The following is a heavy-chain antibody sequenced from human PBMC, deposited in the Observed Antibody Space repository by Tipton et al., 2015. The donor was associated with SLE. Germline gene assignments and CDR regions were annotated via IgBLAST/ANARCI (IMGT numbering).Heavy chain of an antibody. Sequence: SLRLSCAASGFTVSSNYMSWDRQAPGKGLEWVSVTHRGGSTYYADSVKGRFTISRDNSKNTLYLQMNSLRAEDTAVYYCARDLLMQGSSSWWGAFDYWGQGTLVTVSS. CDR1: GFTVSSNY. D-gene: IGHD6-13*01. CDR2: THRGGST. CDR3: ARDLLMQGSSSWWGAFDY. J-gene: IGHJ4*02. V-gene: IGHV3-66*01.